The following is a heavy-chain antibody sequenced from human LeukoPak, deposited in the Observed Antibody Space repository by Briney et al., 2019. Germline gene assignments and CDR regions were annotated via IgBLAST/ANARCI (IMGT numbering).Heavy chain of an antibody. Sequence: SETLSLTCTVSGGSISSYYWSRIRQPPRKGLEWIGYIYYGGSTNYNPSLKSRVTISVDTSKNQFSLKLSSVTAADTAVYYCARSDGSGSYYSFGGWYNWFDPWGQGTLVTVSS. V-gene: IGHV4-59*01. CDR1: GGSISSYY. CDR2: IYYGGST. D-gene: IGHD3-10*01. CDR3: ARSDGSGSYYSFGGWYNWFDP. J-gene: IGHJ5*02.